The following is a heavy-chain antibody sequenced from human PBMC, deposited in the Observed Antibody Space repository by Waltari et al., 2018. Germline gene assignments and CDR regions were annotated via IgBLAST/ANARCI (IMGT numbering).Heavy chain of an antibody. D-gene: IGHD2-15*01. CDR3: ARSWGDIVVVVAATLDY. CDR2: INAGNGNK. V-gene: IGHV1-3*01. Sequence: QVQLVQSGAEVKKPGASVKVSCKASGYTFTSYAMHWVRQAPGQRLEWMGWINAGNGNKKYSQKFQGRVTITRDTSASTAYMELSSLRSEDTAVYYCARSWGDIVVVVAATLDYWGQGTLVTVSS. J-gene: IGHJ4*02. CDR1: GYTFTSYA.